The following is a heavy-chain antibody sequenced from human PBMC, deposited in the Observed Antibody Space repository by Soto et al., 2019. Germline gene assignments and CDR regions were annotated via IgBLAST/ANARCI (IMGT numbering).Heavy chain of an antibody. CDR1: GGIFRSYA. J-gene: IGHJ6*02. CDR2: IIPIFGTA. V-gene: IGHV1-69*12. CDR3: AREIWVATGPHYYYYGMDV. D-gene: IGHD5-12*01. Sequence: QVQLVQSGAEVKKPGSSVKVSCKASGGIFRSYAISWVRQAPGQGLEWMGGIIPIFGTANYAQKFQGRVTITADESTSTAYMELSSLRSEDTAVYYCAREIWVATGPHYYYYGMDVWGQATTVTVSS.